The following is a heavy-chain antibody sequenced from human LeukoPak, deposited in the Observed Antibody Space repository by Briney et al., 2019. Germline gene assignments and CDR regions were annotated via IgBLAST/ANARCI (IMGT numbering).Heavy chain of an antibody. J-gene: IGHJ3*02. CDR1: GLTLSAHG. D-gene: IGHD1-1*01. Sequence: GGSLRLSCAASGLTLSAHGMHWVRQAPGKGLEWVAVISYDGSDKYYADSVKGRFTISRDNSKNTLYLQMDSLGAEDTAVYFCAKDDRIFWKAFDIWGQGTMVTVSS. V-gene: IGHV3-30*18. CDR3: AKDDRIFWKAFDI. CDR2: ISYDGSDK.